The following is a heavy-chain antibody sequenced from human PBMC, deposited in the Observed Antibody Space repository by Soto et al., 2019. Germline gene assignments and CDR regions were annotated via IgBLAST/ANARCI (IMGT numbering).Heavy chain of an antibody. D-gene: IGHD1-1*01. V-gene: IGHV1-46*01. CDR3: ARDRAYNTPRDYYFSGMDV. CDR1: GYMFISYY. J-gene: IGHJ6*02. CDR2: NNPSGSRT. Sequence: EASVKVSCKASGYMFISYYIHWVRQAPGQGLEWMGLNNPSGSRTIYAQKFQGRVALTRDTSTNTAYMELTSLRSEDTAVFYCARDRAYNTPRDYYFSGMDVWGQGTTVTVSS.